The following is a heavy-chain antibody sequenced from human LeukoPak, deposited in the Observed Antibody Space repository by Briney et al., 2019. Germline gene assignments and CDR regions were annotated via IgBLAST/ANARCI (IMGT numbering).Heavy chain of an antibody. CDR2: VYFSGST. CDR1: GGSIRTTRY. CDR3: ATQGYNNQTMDV. D-gene: IGHD5-24*01. Sequence: PSETLSLTCTVSGGSIRTTRYWGWIRQPPGKGLEWIGAVYFSGSTYYNPSLKSRVIISVDTSKNQFSLKLTSVTAADTAVYYCATQGYNNQTMDVWGQGTTVTVSS. V-gene: IGHV4-39*01. J-gene: IGHJ6*02.